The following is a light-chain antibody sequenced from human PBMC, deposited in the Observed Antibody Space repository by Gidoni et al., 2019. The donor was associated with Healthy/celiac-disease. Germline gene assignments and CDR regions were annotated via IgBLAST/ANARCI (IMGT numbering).Light chain of an antibody. CDR3: NSRDSSGNHVV. Sequence: SSELTQDPAVSLALGHTVRITCQGDSLRSYYASWYQQKPGQAPVLVIYGKNNRPSGIPDRFSGSSSGNTASVTITGAQAEDEADYYCNSRDSSGNHVVFGGGTKLTVL. CDR2: GKN. J-gene: IGLJ2*01. CDR1: SLRSYY. V-gene: IGLV3-19*01.